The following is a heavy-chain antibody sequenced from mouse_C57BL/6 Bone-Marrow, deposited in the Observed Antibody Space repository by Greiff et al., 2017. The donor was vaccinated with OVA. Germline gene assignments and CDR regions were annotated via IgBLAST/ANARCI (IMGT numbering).Heavy chain of an antibody. Sequence: EVQRVESGEGLVKPGGSLKLSCAASGFTFSSYAMSWVRQTPEKRLEWVAYISSGGDYIYYADTVKGRFNISSDNARNTLYLQMSSLKSEDTAMYYCTRVLGAMDYWGQGTSVTVSS. V-gene: IGHV5-9-1*02. J-gene: IGHJ4*01. CDR2: ISSGGDYI. CDR3: TRVLGAMDY. CDR1: GFTFSSYA.